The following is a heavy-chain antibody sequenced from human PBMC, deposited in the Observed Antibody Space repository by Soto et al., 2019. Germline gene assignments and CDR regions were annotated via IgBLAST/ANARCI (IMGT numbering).Heavy chain of an antibody. V-gene: IGHV4-59*01. J-gene: IGHJ4*02. CDR2: IYYTGTT. D-gene: IGHD1-26*01. CDR1: GDSINNSD. CDR3: AYYRRTEADGLTLDY. Sequence: SETLSLTCAISGDSINNSDWSWIRQPPGKRLEWIGNIYYTGTTTYNPSLESRVTMSVDTSKNQFSLKLDSVDAADTAVYYCAYYRRTEADGLTLDYWGRGTLVTV.